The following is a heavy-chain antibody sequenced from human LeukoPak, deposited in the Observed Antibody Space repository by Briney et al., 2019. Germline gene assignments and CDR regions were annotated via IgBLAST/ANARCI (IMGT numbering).Heavy chain of an antibody. D-gene: IGHD2-15*01. V-gene: IGHV4-38-2*01. CDR2: TYHSGST. CDR3: ARRISGAWFDP. Sequence: SETLSLTXAVSGYSISSGYYWGWIRQPPGKGLEWIGSTYHSGSTYYNPSLKSRVTMSVDTSKNQFSLKLSSVTAADTALYYCARRISGAWFDPWGRGTLVTVSS. CDR1: GYSISSGYY. J-gene: IGHJ5*02.